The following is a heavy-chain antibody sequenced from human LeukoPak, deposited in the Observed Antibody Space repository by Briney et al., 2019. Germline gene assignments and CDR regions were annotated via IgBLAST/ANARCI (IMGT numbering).Heavy chain of an antibody. CDR3: ARDRPLWN. J-gene: IGHJ4*02. D-gene: IGHD3-3*01. CDR1: ELINTHYW. V-gene: IGHV3-74*01. Sequence: GGSLRLSCAASELINTHYWMHWVRQVPEKGLVWVSRIKLDENTAYYADFVKGRFTISRDNAKSTIYLQMNSLRVEDSAVYYCARDRPLWNWGQGTLVTVSS. CDR2: IKLDENTA.